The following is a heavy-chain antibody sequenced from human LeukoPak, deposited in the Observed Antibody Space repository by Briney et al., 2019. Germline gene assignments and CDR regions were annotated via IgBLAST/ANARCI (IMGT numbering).Heavy chain of an antibody. CDR1: GGTFNNYA. CDR2: IIPILGLP. Sequence: SVKVSCKASGGTFNNYAISWVRQAPGQGLEWMGRIIPILGLPISAQKFQGRVTITADRSMSTAYMELSSLRPEDTAVYYCARFDSSGYYDAEYFQHRGQGTLVIVSA. J-gene: IGHJ1*01. D-gene: IGHD3-22*01. V-gene: IGHV1-69*04. CDR3: ARFDSSGYYDAEYFQH.